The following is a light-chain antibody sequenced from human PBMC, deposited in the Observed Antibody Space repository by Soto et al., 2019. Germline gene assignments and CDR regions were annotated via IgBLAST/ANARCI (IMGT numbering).Light chain of an antibody. J-gene: IGLJ3*02. Sequence: QSVLTQPPSVSAAPGQKVTISCSGSSSNIGNTYVNWYQQFPGTAPKLLIFSNDHRPSGVPDRFSGSKSGTSAYLAISGLRSEDEADYYCAAWDDSLRGHWAFGGGTKLTVL. CDR3: AAWDDSLRGHWA. CDR1: SSNIGNTY. CDR2: SND. V-gene: IGLV1-47*02.